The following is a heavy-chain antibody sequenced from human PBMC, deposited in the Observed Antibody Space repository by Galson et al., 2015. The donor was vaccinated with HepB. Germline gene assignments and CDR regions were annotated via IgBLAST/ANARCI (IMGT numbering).Heavy chain of an antibody. CDR2: ISSSSSYI. Sequence: SLRLSCAASGFTFSSYSMNWVRQAPGKGLEWVSSISSSSSYIYYADSVKGRFTISRDNAKNSLCLQMNSLRAEDTAVYYCARAGSFGYGGNYRFDYWGQGTLVTVSS. CDR1: GFTFSSYS. CDR3: ARAGSFGYGGNYRFDY. D-gene: IGHD4-23*01. V-gene: IGHV3-21*01. J-gene: IGHJ4*02.